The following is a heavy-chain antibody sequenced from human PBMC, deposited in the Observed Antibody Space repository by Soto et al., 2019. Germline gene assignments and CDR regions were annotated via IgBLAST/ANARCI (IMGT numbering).Heavy chain of an antibody. CDR2: INAGNGDT. V-gene: IGHV1-3*01. CDR3: ARDHYYDFWSGSNWFDP. J-gene: IGHJ5*02. Sequence: QVQLVQSGAEVKKPGASVKVSCKASGYTFTSYAMHWVRQAPGQRLEWMGWINAGNGDTKYSQKFQGRVTISRDTSASTAYMELSSLRSEDTAVYYCARDHYYDFWSGSNWFDPWGQGTLVTVSS. CDR1: GYTFTSYA. D-gene: IGHD3-3*01.